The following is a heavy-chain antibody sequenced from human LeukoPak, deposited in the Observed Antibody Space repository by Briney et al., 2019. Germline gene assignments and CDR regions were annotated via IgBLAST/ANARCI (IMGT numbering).Heavy chain of an antibody. D-gene: IGHD5-18*01. V-gene: IGHV3-21*01. J-gene: IGHJ3*02. CDR1: GFTFSSYS. Sequence: PGGSLRLSCAASGFTFSSYSMNWVRQAPGKGLEWVSSISSRSTYIYHADSVKGRFTISRDNAKNSLYLQMNSLRAEDTAVYYCARGYSYGHHDAFDIWGQGTMVTVSS. CDR3: ARGYSYGHHDAFDI. CDR2: ISSRSTYI.